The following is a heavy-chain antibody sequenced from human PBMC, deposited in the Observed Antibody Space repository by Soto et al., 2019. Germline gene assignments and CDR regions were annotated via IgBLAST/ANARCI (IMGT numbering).Heavy chain of an antibody. CDR3: ARDGQRALTYIDY. D-gene: IGHD6-25*01. J-gene: IGHJ4*02. CDR2: IWYDGSNE. V-gene: IGHV3-33*01. Sequence: QVQLVESGGGVVQPGRSLRLSCAASGFMFGSYGMHWVRQAPGKGLEWVAGIWYDGSNEYYIDSVKGRFTISRDYSKDTLYLQMDRLRAEDTAVYYCARDGQRALTYIDYWGQGTLVTVSS. CDR1: GFMFGSYG.